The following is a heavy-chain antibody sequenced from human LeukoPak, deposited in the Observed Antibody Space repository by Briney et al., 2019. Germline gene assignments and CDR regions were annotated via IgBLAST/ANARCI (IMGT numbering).Heavy chain of an antibody. Sequence: SETLSLTCTASGGSISSYYWSWLRQPPGKGLEWIGYIYYSGSTNYNPSLKSRVTISVDTSKNQFSLKLSSVTAADTAVYYCATRSSGYYKGDAFDIWGQGTMVTVSS. CDR3: ATRSSGYYKGDAFDI. V-gene: IGHV4-59*08. J-gene: IGHJ3*02. CDR1: GGSISSYY. CDR2: IYYSGST. D-gene: IGHD3-22*01.